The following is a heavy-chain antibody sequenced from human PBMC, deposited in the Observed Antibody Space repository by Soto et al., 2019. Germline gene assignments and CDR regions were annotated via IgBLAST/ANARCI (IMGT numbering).Heavy chain of an antibody. J-gene: IGHJ6*03. CDR2: MNPNSGNT. CDR1: GYTFTSYD. D-gene: IGHD3-10*02. V-gene: IGHV1-8*01. Sequence: QVQVVQSGAEVKKPGASVKVSCKASGYTFTSYDVTWVRQAPGQGLEWMGWMNPNSGNTGYAQKFQGRVTMTSDTSISTAYMELSSPTSDDTAVYYCARVPFITMLGSSFYYHYMDVWGKGTTVTVSS. CDR3: ARVPFITMLGSSFYYHYMDV.